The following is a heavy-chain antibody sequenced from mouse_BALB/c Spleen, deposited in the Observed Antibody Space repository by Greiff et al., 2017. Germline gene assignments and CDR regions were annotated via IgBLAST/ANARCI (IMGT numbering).Heavy chain of an antibody. D-gene: IGHD1-2*01. CDR3: ARDSLITRFAY. V-gene: IGHV5-9-4*01. CDR1: GFTFSSYA. J-gene: IGHJ3*01. CDR2: ISSGGSYT. Sequence: EVQGVESGGGLVKPGGSLKLSCAASGFTFSSYAMSWVRQSPEKRLEWVAEISSGGSYTYYPDTVTGRFTISRDNAKNTLYLEMSSLRSEDTAMYYCARDSLITRFAYWGQGTLVTVSA.